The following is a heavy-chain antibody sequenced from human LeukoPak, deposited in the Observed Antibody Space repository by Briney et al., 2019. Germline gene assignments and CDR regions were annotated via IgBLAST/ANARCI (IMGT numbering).Heavy chain of an antibody. J-gene: IGHJ1*01. CDR2: INPSGGST. V-gene: IGHV1-46*01. Sequence: ASVKVSCKASGYTFTSYYTHWVRQAPGQGLEWMGIINPSGGSTSYAQKFQGRVTMTRDTSTSTVYMELSSLRSEDTAVYYCARGRPSRLHSGTSHFQHWGQGTLVTVSS. D-gene: IGHD1-26*01. CDR3: ARGRPSRLHSGTSHFQH. CDR1: GYTFTSYY.